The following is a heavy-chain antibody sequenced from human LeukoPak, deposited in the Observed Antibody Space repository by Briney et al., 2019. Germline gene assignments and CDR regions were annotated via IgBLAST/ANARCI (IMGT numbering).Heavy chain of an antibody. CDR3: AREGITGHSGYDAFDI. CDR1: GFSAGRYE. Sequence: PAGSLRLSCAPSGFSAGRYEMNWVRQAPGKGLGWLSNMGTGDRTLYNADAVEGRFSISRDNAKQSAYLQMKCVRAEDTGVYYCAREGITGHSGYDAFDIWGQGTVVTVSS. V-gene: IGHV3-48*03. CDR2: MGTGDRTL. J-gene: IGHJ3*02. D-gene: IGHD5-12*01.